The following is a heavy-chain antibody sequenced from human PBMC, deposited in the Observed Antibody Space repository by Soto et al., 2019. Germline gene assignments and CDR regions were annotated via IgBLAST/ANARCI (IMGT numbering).Heavy chain of an antibody. J-gene: IGHJ4*02. D-gene: IGHD5-12*01. V-gene: IGHV4-59*01. Sequence: SETLSLTCTVSGGSISSYYWSWIRQPPGKGLEWIGYIYYSGSTNYNPSLKSRVTISVDTSKNQFSLKLSSVTAAGTAVYYCARWARDGYKEFDYWGQGTLVTVSS. CDR2: IYYSGST. CDR3: ARWARDGYKEFDY. CDR1: GGSISSYY.